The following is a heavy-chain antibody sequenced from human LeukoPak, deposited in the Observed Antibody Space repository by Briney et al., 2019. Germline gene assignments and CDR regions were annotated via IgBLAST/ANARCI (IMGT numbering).Heavy chain of an antibody. CDR1: GGSINDYY. Sequence: SETLSLTCSVSGGSINDYYWSWIRQPPGKGLAWIGYIYSTGTTNYNPSLKSRVTMSVDTSKNQLSLKVTSVTTADTAVYYCARAVTGTFWFFDLWGRGTLVTVSS. J-gene: IGHJ2*01. V-gene: IGHV4-59*01. CDR2: IYSTGTT. CDR3: ARAVTGTFWFFDL. D-gene: IGHD6-19*01.